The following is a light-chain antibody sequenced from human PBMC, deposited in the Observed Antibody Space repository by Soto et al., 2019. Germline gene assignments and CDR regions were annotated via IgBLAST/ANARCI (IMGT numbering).Light chain of an antibody. CDR3: SSYTTSSTLV. J-gene: IGLJ1*01. CDR1: SRDVGNYNY. CDR2: EVS. V-gene: IGLV2-14*01. Sequence: QSALTQPASVSGSPGQSITMSCTGTSRDVGNYNYVSWFQQHPGKAPKLIIFEVSYRPSGISNRFSGSKSGNTASLTISGLQAEDEAVYYCSSYTTSSTLVFGPGTKVTVL.